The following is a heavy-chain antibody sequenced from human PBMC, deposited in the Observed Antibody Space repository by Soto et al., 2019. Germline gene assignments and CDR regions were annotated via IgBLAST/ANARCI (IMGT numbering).Heavy chain of an antibody. Sequence: QVQLQESGPGLVKPSEPLSLTCTVSGGSISSYYWSWIRQPPGKGLEWIGYIYYSGSTNYNPSLTSRVTISVDTSKNQFSLKLSSVTAADTAVYYCASGGRSYCSGGSCYDLFDYWGQGTLVTVSS. CDR2: IYYSGST. CDR3: ASGGRSYCSGGSCYDLFDY. CDR1: GGSISSYY. D-gene: IGHD2-15*01. J-gene: IGHJ4*02. V-gene: IGHV4-59*01.